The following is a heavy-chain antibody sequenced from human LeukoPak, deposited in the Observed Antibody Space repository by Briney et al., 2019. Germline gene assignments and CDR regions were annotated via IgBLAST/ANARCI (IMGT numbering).Heavy chain of an antibody. CDR2: IRYDGSNK. V-gene: IGHV3-30*02. J-gene: IGHJ6*03. Sequence: GGSLRLSCAASGFTFSSYGMHWVHQAAGKGLEWVAFIRYDGSNKYYADSVKGRFTISRDNSKNTLYLQMNSLRAEDTAVYYCAKCLGSGYYYYYYCYMDVWGKGTTVTVSS. D-gene: IGHD3-3*01. CDR1: GFTFSSYG. CDR3: AKCLGSGYYYYYYCYMDV.